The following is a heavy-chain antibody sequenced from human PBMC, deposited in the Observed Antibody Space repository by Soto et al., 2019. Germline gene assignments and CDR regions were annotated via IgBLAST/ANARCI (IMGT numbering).Heavy chain of an antibody. CDR1: VFTFSSYA. CDR3: ASKGPTIFGVVIYYYYYYGMDV. J-gene: IGHJ6*02. Sequence: GGSLRLSCAASVFTFSSYAMHWVRQAPGKGLEWVAVISYDGSNKYYADSVKGRFTISRDNSKNTLYLQMNSLRAEETAVYYCASKGPTIFGVVIYYYYYYGMDVWGQGTTVTVSS. D-gene: IGHD3-3*01. CDR2: ISYDGSNK. V-gene: IGHV3-30-3*01.